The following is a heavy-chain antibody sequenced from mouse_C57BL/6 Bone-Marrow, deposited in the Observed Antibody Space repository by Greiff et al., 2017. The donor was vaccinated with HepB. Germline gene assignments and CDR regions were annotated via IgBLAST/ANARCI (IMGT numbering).Heavy chain of an antibody. CDR3: ASGEIYYDYDDYAMDY. V-gene: IGHV1-22*01. J-gene: IGHJ4*01. Sequence: EVMLVESGPELVKPGASVKMSCKASGYTFTDYNMHWVKQSHGKSLEWIGYINPNNGGTSYNQKFKGKATLTVNKSSSTAYMELRSLTSEDSAVYYWASGEIYYDYDDYAMDYWGQGTSVTVSS. CDR2: INPNNGGT. CDR1: GYTFTDYN. D-gene: IGHD2-4*01.